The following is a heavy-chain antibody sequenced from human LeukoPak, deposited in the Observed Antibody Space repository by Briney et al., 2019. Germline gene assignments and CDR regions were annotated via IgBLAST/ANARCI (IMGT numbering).Heavy chain of an antibody. V-gene: IGHV1-2*06. D-gene: IGHD5-24*01. CDR1: GYTFTSYG. J-gene: IGHJ5*02. CDR3: ARQRSRDGYTKWFDP. CDR2: INPNSGGT. Sequence: ASVKVSCKASGYTFTSYGISWVRQAPGQGLEWRGRINPNSGGTNYAQKFQGRVTMTRDTSISTAYMELSRLRSDDTAVYYCARQRSRDGYTKWFDPWGQGTLVTVSS.